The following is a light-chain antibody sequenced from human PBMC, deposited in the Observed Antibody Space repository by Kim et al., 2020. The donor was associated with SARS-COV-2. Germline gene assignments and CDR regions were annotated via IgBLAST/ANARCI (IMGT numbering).Light chain of an antibody. J-gene: IGKJ2*01. CDR2: GAS. CDR3: QQYNDWLYT. V-gene: IGKV3-15*01. Sequence: EIVMTQSPATLSVSPGERATLSCGASQSVGSKIAWYQQNPGQAPRLLIYGASTRATGIPARFSGSGSGTEFTLTISSLQSEDFAVYYCQQYNDWLYTFGQGTRLEF. CDR1: QSVGSK.